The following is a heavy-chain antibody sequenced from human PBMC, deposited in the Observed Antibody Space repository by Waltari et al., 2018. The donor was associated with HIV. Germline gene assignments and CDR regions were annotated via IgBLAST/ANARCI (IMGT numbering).Heavy chain of an antibody. V-gene: IGHV3-48*03. J-gene: IGHJ3*02. CDR2: ISSSGSTI. CDR3: ARANDYDAFDI. CDR1: GFTFSSFE. Sequence: EVQLVESGGGLVQPGGSLRLSCSASGFTFSSFEMKWFRQAPGKGLEWVSYISSSGSTIYYADSVKGRFTISRDNAKNSLYLQMNSLRAEDTAVYYCARANDYDAFDIWGQGTMVTVSS. D-gene: IGHD4-17*01.